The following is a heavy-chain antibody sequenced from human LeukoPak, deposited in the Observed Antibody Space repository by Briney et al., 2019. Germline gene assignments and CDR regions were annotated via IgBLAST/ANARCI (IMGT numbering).Heavy chain of an antibody. Sequence: KSSETLSLTCTVSGGSISSYYWSWIRQPPGKGLEWIGYIYYSGSTNYNPSLKSRVTISVDTSKNQFSLKLSSVTAADTAVYYCAREGLGEFYYYYMDVWGKGTTVTVSS. CDR3: AREGLGEFYYYYMDV. CDR2: IYYSGST. CDR1: GGSISSYY. D-gene: IGHD3-10*01. J-gene: IGHJ6*03. V-gene: IGHV4-59*12.